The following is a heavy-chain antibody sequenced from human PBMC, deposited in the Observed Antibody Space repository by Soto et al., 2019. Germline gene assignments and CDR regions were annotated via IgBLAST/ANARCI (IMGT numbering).Heavy chain of an antibody. V-gene: IGHV3-33*01. CDR2: IWYDGSNK. CDR1: GFAFSTYG. D-gene: IGHD1-26*01. CDR3: ARAVGPYDY. Sequence: QVQLVESGGGVVQPGRSLRLSCAASGFAFSTYGIHWVRQAPGKGLEWVAVIWYDGSNKYYADSVKGRFTISRDNSKNTLYLQMDSLRAADTAVYYCARAVGPYDYWGQGTLVTVSS. J-gene: IGHJ4*02.